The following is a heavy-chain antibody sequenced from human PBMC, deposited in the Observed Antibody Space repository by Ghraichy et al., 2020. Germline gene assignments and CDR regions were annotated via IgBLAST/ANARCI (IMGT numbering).Heavy chain of an antibody. V-gene: IGHV3-23*01. CDR2: IDNGGYVT. CDR1: GFTFSTYA. Sequence: GGSLRLSCAASGFTFSTYAMNWVRQAPGKGLEWVSTIDNGGYVTYSADSVKGRFIISRDISKNTLHLQMNGLRVDDTAVYYCAKARGGTYPSYHLDYWGQGALGTVSS. D-gene: IGHD1-26*01. CDR3: AKARGGTYPSYHLDY. J-gene: IGHJ4*02.